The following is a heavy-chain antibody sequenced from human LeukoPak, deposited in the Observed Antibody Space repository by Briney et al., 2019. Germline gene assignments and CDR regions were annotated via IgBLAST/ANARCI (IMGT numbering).Heavy chain of an antibody. CDR1: GYTFTGYY. CDR3: ARSRTTMIVVVITPGFDY. D-gene: IGHD3-22*01. J-gene: IGHJ4*02. V-gene: IGHV1-2*02. Sequence: ASVRVSCKASGYTFTGYYMHWVRQAPGQGLEWMGWINPNSGGTNYAQKFQGRVTMTRDTSISTAYMELSRLRSDDTAVYYCARSRTTMIVVVITPGFDYWGQGSLLTVSS. CDR2: INPNSGGT.